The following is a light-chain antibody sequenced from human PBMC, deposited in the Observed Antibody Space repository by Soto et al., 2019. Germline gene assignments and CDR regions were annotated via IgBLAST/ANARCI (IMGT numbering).Light chain of an antibody. J-gene: IGKJ4*01. Sequence: EIVLTQSPATLSLSPGERATLSCRASQSVNSYLAWYQQKPGQAPRLLIYEASNRATGIPARFSGSGSGTDFTLTISSLEPEDFAVYYCQHRRNWPLTFGGGTKVEIK. V-gene: IGKV3-11*01. CDR1: QSVNSY. CDR3: QHRRNWPLT. CDR2: EAS.